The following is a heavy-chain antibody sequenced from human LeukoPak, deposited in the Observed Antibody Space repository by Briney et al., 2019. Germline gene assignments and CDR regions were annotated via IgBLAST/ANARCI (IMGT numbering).Heavy chain of an antibody. Sequence: GGSLRLSCAASGFTFSSYAMSWVRQAPGKGLEWVSGISGSGDNTYYADSVKGRFTISRDNSKNTLYVQVNSLGTEDTAAYYCAKGSYYDSSGSFYFDYWGQGTLVTISS. V-gene: IGHV3-23*01. D-gene: IGHD3-22*01. J-gene: IGHJ4*02. CDR1: GFTFSSYA. CDR2: ISGSGDNT. CDR3: AKGSYYDSSGSFYFDY.